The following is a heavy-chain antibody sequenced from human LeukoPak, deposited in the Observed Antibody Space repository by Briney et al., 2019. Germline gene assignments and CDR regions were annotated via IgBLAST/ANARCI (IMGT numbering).Heavy chain of an antibody. CDR2: INPNSGGT. V-gene: IGHV1-2*02. CDR1: GYTFTGYY. J-gene: IGHJ5*02. Sequence: GASVKVSCKASGYTFTGYYMHWVRQAPGQGLEWMGWINPNSGGTNYAQKFQGRVTVTRDTSISTAYMELSRLRSDDTAVYYCARGLKDVVAAAGTDNWFDPWGQGTLVTVSS. CDR3: ARGLKDVVAAAGTDNWFDP. D-gene: IGHD6-13*01.